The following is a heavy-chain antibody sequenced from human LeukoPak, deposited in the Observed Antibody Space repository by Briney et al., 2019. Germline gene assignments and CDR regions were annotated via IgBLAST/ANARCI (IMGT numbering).Heavy chain of an antibody. CDR3: ARGAQGTVTTYWFDP. J-gene: IGHJ5*02. D-gene: IGHD4-17*01. V-gene: IGHV1-2*04. Sequence: ASAKVSCKASGYTFTGYYMHWVRQAPGQGLEWMGWINPNSGGTNYARKFQGWVTMTRDTSISTAYMELSRLRSDDTAVYYCARGAQGTVTTYWFDPWGQGTLVTVSS. CDR2: INPNSGGT. CDR1: GYTFTGYY.